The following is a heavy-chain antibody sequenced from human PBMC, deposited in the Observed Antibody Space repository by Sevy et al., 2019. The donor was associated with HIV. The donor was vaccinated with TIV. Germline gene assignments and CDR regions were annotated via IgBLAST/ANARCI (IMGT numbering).Heavy chain of an antibody. CDR1: GSSFAWHW. V-gene: IGHV3-7*01. D-gene: IGHD3-10*01. Sequence: GGSLRLSCAASGSSFAWHWMLSLRQTPEKGLERAANINHDGSEKHHVDSVKGRFTISRDNAKNSLYLQMNSLRVEDTAGYYCGSKGGSMPNDDFDTWGQGTMVTVSS. CDR2: INHDGSEK. J-gene: IGHJ3*02. CDR3: GSKGGSMPNDDFDT.